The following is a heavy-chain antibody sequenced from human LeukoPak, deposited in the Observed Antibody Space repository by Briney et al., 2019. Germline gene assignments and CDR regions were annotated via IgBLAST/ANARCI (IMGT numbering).Heavy chain of an antibody. Sequence: ASVKVSCKASGYKFTGYYMHWVRQAPGQGLEWMGWINPNSGGTNYAQKFQGRVTISRDTSASTAYMELRSLRSEDMAVYYCARAVPRGYAFDIWGQGTMVTVSS. CDR1: GYKFTGYY. J-gene: IGHJ3*02. V-gene: IGHV1-2*02. D-gene: IGHD3-10*01. CDR3: ARAVPRGYAFDI. CDR2: INPNSGGT.